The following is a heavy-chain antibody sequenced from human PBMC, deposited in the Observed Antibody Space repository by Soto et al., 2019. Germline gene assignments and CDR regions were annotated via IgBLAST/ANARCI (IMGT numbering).Heavy chain of an antibody. CDR1: GFTFSSYG. J-gene: IGHJ4*02. D-gene: IGHD6-19*01. Sequence: QVQLVESGGGVVQPGRSLRLSCAASGFTFSSYGMHWVRQAPGKGLGWVAVIGYDGSNKYYADSVKGRFTISRDNYKNTLELQMNSLRAKDPAVYYCAVICGWEYYFAHWGQGTLVTVSS. CDR2: IGYDGSNK. V-gene: IGHV3-33*01. CDR3: AVICGWEYYFAH.